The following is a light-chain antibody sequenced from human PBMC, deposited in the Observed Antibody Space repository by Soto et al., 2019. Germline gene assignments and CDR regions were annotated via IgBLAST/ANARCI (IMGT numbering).Light chain of an antibody. CDR1: QNINSW. Sequence: DIQRTQSPPTLSASIGDGVTITCRASQNINSWLAWYQQKPGKAPKLLIYDASSLESGVPSRFSGSGSGTEFTLTISSLQPDDLSTYYCQHYASYSWTFGQGTKVDIK. J-gene: IGKJ1*01. CDR2: DAS. V-gene: IGKV1-5*01. CDR3: QHYASYSWT.